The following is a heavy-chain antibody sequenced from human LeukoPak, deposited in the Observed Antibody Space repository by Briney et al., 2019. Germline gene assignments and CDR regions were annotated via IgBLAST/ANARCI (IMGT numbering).Heavy chain of an antibody. V-gene: IGHV3-21*01. D-gene: IGHD4-23*01. Sequence: GGPLRLSCAASGFTFSNYNMDWVRQAPGKGLDWVSSISSSSTYIDYTDSVKGRFTISRDNAKNSLYLRMNSLRTEDTAVYYCAREDDYAGLDYWGQGTLVTVSS. J-gene: IGHJ4*02. CDR1: GFTFSNYN. CDR2: ISSSSTYI. CDR3: AREDDYAGLDY.